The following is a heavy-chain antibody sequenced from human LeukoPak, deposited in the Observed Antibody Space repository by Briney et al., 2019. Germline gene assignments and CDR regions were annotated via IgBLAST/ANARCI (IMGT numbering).Heavy chain of an antibody. CDR2: ISVSGNT. J-gene: IGHJ4*02. CDR3: ATYRQVLLPFES. Sequence: GGSLRLSCAASGFTLSSYTMSWVRQGPGKGLEWVSAISVSGNTYHADSVKGRFTISRDSYKNTLYLQMNSLRAEDAAVYYCATYRQVLLPFESWGQGTLVTVSS. CDR1: GFTLSSYT. V-gene: IGHV3-23*01. D-gene: IGHD2-8*02.